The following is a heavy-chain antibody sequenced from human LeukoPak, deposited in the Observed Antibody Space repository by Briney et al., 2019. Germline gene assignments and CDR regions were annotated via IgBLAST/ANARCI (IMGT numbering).Heavy chain of an antibody. CDR1: GYTFTSYG. J-gene: IGHJ4*02. CDR2: ISAYNGNT. V-gene: IGHV1-18*01. CDR3: ARDGWSYCTNGVCPYTSRGNFDY. D-gene: IGHD2-8*01. Sequence: ASVKVSCKASGYTFTSYGISWVRQAPGQGLEWMGWISAYNGNTNYAQKLQGRVTMTTDTSTSTAYMELRSLRSDDTAVYYCARDGWSYCTNGVCPYTSRGNFDYWGQGTLVTVSS.